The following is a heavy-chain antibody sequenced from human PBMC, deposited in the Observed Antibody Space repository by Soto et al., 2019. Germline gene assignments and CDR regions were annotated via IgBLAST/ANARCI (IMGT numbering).Heavy chain of an antibody. D-gene: IGHD2-21*02. CDR2: IYYSGST. Sequence: QVQLQESGPGLVKPSQTLSLTCTVSGGSISSGGYYWSWIRQHPGKGLEGIGYIYYSGSTYYNPSLKSRVTIAVDTSKNQFSLKLSSVTAADTAVYYCARLGGVVTAEYYFDYWGQGTLVTVSS. CDR1: GGSISSGGYY. CDR3: ARLGGVVTAEYYFDY. V-gene: IGHV4-31*03. J-gene: IGHJ4*02.